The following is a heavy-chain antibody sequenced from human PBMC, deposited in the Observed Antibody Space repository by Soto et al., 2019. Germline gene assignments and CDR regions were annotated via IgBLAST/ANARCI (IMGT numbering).Heavy chain of an antibody. CDR3: ARHDHYYDSSGLDYYDLDV. Sequence: GESLKISCKGSGYTFSTYWINWVRQMPGKGLEWMGRIDPSDSYTNYSPSFQGHVTISADKSISTAYLQWSSLKASDTAMYYCARHDHYYDSSGLDYYDLDVWGQGTTVTVSS. J-gene: IGHJ6*02. V-gene: IGHV5-10-1*01. D-gene: IGHD3-22*01. CDR1: GYTFSTYW. CDR2: IDPSDSYT.